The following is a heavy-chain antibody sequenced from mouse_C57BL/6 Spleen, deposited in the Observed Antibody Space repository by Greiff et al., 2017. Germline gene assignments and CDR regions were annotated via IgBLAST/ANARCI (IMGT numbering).Heavy chain of an antibody. Sequence: DVKLQESGGGLVKPGGSLKLSCAASGFTFSSYAMSWVRQTPEKRLEWVATISDGGSYTYYPDNVKGRFTISRDNAKNNLYLQMSHLKSEDTAMYYCARDYYYGSRDAMDYWGQGTSVTVSS. V-gene: IGHV5-4*01. CDR1: GFTFSSYA. CDR2: ISDGGSYT. D-gene: IGHD1-1*01. J-gene: IGHJ4*01. CDR3: ARDYYYGSRDAMDY.